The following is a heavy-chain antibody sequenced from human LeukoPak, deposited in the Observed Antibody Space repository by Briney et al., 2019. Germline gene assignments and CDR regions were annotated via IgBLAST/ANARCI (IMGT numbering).Heavy chain of an antibody. J-gene: IGHJ4*02. CDR2: IWYDGSNK. Sequence: GGSLRLSCAASGFTFSSYSMNWVRQAPGKGLEWVAVIWYDGSNKYYADSVKGRFTISRDNSKNTLYLQMNSLRAEDTAVYYCARDLDYYDSSGYPYWGQGTLVTVSS. D-gene: IGHD3-22*01. CDR1: GFTFSSYS. V-gene: IGHV3-33*08. CDR3: ARDLDYYDSSGYPY.